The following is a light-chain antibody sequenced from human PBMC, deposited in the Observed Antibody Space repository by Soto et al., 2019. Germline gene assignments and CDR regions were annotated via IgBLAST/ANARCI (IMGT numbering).Light chain of an antibody. CDR2: DAS. Sequence: EIVMTQSPATMSVSPGERATLSCRASQSVSNKLAWYQQTPGQAPRLLIYDASARATGVPARFSGSGSGTECTLTISSLQSEDFAVYYCQQYNNWPRTFGQGTRLEIK. J-gene: IGKJ5*01. CDR1: QSVSNK. V-gene: IGKV3-15*01. CDR3: QQYNNWPRT.